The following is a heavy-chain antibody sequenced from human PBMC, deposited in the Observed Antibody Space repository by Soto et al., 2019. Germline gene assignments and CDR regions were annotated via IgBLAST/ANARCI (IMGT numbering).Heavy chain of an antibody. V-gene: IGHV1-18*01. D-gene: IGHD3-3*01. CDR2: ISANNGNT. Sequence: QVPLVQSGAEVKKPGASVKVSCKASGYTFTSYGISWVRQAPGQGLEWMGWISANNGNTNYAQKLQGRVTRTTDTSTSTAYMELRCLRADDTAVDYCARVVVYDFWNGYYPYYWGQGALVTVSS. J-gene: IGHJ4*02. CDR1: GYTFTSYG. CDR3: ARVVVYDFWNGYYPYY.